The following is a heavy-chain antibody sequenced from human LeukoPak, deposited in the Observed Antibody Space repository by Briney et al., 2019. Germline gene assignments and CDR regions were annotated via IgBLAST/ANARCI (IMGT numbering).Heavy chain of an antibody. CDR2: ISGSGDST. J-gene: IGHJ5*02. CDR1: GFTFSDYA. CDR3: AKDRQAAAPNVRFDP. D-gene: IGHD6-13*01. V-gene: IGHV3-23*01. Sequence: GGSLRLSCAASGFTFSDYAMSWVRQAPGKGLEWVSVISGSGDSTYYADSVKGRFSISRDNPKNTLYLQMNSLRAEDTAVYYCAKDRQAAAPNVRFDPWGRGTLVTVSS.